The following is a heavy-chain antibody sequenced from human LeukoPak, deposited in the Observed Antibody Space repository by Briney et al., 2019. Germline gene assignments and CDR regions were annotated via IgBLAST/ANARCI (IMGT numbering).Heavy chain of an antibody. CDR1: GGSFSGYY. CDR3: ARPGCGGNAFFDY. CDR2: INHSGST. D-gene: IGHD4-23*01. V-gene: IGHV4-34*01. Sequence: SETLSLTCAVYGGSFSGYYWSWIRQPPGKGLEWIGEINHSGSTNYNPSLKSRVTISVDTSKNQFSLKLSSVTAADTAVYYCARPGCGGNAFFDYWGQGTLVTVSS. J-gene: IGHJ4*02.